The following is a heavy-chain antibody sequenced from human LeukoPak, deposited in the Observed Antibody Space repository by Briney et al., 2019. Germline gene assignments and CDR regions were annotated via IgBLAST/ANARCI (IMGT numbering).Heavy chain of an antibody. CDR1: GFTFSSYE. J-gene: IGHJ4*02. D-gene: IGHD6-13*01. V-gene: IGHV3-48*03. Sequence: GGSLRLSCAASGFTFSSYEMNWVRLAPGKGLEWVSYISSSGSTIYYADSVKGRFTISRDNAKNSLYLQMNSLRAEDTAVYYCAREGGYSSSWYNYWGQGTLVTVSS. CDR2: ISSSGSTI. CDR3: AREGGYSSSWYNY.